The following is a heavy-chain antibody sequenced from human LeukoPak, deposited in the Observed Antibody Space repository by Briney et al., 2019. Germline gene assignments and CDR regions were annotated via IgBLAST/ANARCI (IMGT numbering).Heavy chain of an antibody. CDR3: ARESTAMVID. D-gene: IGHD5-18*01. J-gene: IGHJ4*02. Sequence: ASVKVPCKASGYTFTGYYMQLERPAPGQGLRWMGWINPNSGGTNYAQKFQGRVTMTRDTSISTAYMELSRLRSDDTAVYYCARESTAMVIDWRQGTLVSDSS. CDR2: INPNSGGT. CDR1: GYTFTGYY. V-gene: IGHV1-2*02.